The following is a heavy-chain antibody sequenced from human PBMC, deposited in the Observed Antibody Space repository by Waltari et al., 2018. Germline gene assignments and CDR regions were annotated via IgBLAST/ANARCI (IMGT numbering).Heavy chain of an antibody. V-gene: IGHV3-74*01. CDR3: AREIAVTGQYYFDY. CDR2: INRDGSTT. Sequence: VRQDPGKGLVWVSRINRDGSTTTYADSVKGRFIISRDNAKNTLYLQMNSLRAEDTAVYYCAREIAVTGQYYFDYWGQGTLVTVSS. D-gene: IGHD6-13*01. J-gene: IGHJ4*02.